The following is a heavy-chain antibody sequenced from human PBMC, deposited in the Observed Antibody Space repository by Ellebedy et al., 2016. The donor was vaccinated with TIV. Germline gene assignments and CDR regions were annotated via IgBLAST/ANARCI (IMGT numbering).Heavy chain of an antibody. V-gene: IGHV4-39*01. D-gene: IGHD3-10*01. CDR1: GGSISSSGYY. J-gene: IGHJ4*02. Sequence: PSETLSLTCTVSGGSISSSGYYWGWVRQPPGKGLEWIGSFSYSGYNYYNPSLKSRVTVSGDTSKNQFSLKLSSVTAADTAVYYCARQPPLNVMVRGVIYFDYWGQGTLVTVSS. CDR3: ARQPPLNVMVRGVIYFDY. CDR2: FSYSGYN.